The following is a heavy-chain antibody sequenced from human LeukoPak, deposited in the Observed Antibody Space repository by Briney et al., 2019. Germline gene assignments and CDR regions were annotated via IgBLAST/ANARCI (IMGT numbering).Heavy chain of an antibody. D-gene: IGHD3-16*01. CDR3: ARVTSSRFGYYFDY. CDR1: GDSVSSNSAA. CDR2: IYYSGST. J-gene: IGHJ4*02. Sequence: SQTLSLTCAISGDSVSSNSAAWNWIRQPPGKGLEWIGYIYYSGSTNYNPSLKSRVTISVDTSKNQFSLKLSSVTAADTAVYYCARVTSSRFGYYFDYWGQGTLVTVSS. V-gene: IGHV4-61*01.